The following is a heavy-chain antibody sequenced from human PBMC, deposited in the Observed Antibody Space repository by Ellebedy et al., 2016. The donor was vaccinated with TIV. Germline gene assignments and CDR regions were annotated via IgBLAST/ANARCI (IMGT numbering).Heavy chain of an antibody. CDR1: GFTFSSYG. Sequence: GGSLRLSCAASGFTFSSYGMHWVRQAPGKGLESVAGMWFDGSHKYYADSVKGRFTISRDNSKNTLYLQMNSLRDEDTAVYFCARDGEPPKLFRVTMIVGGYYGMDVWGQGTTVTVSS. CDR2: MWFDGSHK. CDR3: ARDGEPPKLFRVTMIVGGYYGMDV. V-gene: IGHV3-33*01. J-gene: IGHJ6*02. D-gene: IGHD3-22*01.